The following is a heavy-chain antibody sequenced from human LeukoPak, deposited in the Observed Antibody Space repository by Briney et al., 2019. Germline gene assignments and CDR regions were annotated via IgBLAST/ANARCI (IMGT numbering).Heavy chain of an antibody. Sequence: GGSLRLSCAASGFIVNTNYMTWVRQAPGRGLEWVSFIYADGTTYYADSVKGRFTISRDISKNEVYLQMNSLRPEDTAVYYCARDSYGDANFDSWGQGTLVTVSS. J-gene: IGHJ4*02. CDR3: ARDSYGDANFDS. D-gene: IGHD4-17*01. CDR1: GFIVNTNY. V-gene: IGHV3-53*01. CDR2: IYADGTT.